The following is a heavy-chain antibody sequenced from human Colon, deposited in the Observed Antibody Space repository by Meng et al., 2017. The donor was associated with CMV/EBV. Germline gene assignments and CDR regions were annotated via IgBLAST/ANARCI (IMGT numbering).Heavy chain of an antibody. CDR3: ATVSSGYYLYFQH. J-gene: IGHJ1*01. D-gene: IGHD3-22*01. CDR1: GSTFTVYY. CDR2: INPNSGGT. V-gene: IGHV1-2*02. Sequence: QRRPSGPEAKPPGASVTVSDKAPGSTFTVYYMPWVPQAPGQVLEWMGWINPNSGGTNYAQKFQGRVTMTRDTSISTAYMELSRLRSDDTAVYYCATVSSGYYLYFQHWGQGTLVTVSS.